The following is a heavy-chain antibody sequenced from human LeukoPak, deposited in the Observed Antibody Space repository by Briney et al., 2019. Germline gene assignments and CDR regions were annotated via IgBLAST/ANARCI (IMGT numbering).Heavy chain of an antibody. D-gene: IGHD3-22*01. V-gene: IGHV4-30-4*02. CDR2: IYYSGST. J-gene: IGHJ6*02. Sequence: PSETLSLTCTVSGGSISSGDYYWSWIRQPPGKGLEWIGYIYYSGSTYYNPSLKSRVTISVDTSKNQFSLKLSSVTAADTAVYYCARVYVDSSGYYSSNYYYGMDVWGQGTTVTVSS. CDR1: GGSISSGDYY. CDR3: ARVYVDSSGYYSSNYYYGMDV.